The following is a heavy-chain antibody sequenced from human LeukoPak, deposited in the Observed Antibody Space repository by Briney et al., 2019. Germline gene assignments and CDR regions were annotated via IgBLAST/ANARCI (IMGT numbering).Heavy chain of an antibody. D-gene: IGHD1-26*01. J-gene: IGHJ4*02. CDR1: GFIFSSYN. Sequence: GGSLRLSCAASGFIFSSYNMVWVHQAPGKGLEWVSSISSRSSFISYADSVKGRFTVSRDNAKDSLYLEMNNLRAEDTAVYYCARDPTPFESSGTYFARWGQGTLVTVSS. CDR3: ARDPTPFESSGTYFAR. CDR2: ISSRSSFI. V-gene: IGHV3-21*01.